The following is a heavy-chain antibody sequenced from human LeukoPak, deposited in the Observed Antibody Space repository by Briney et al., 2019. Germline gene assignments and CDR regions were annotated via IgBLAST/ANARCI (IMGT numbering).Heavy chain of an antibody. V-gene: IGHV3-11*01. Sequence: GGSLRLSCAASGFTFSDYYMSWIRQAPGKGLEWVSYISSSGSTIYYADSVKGRFTISRDNAKNSLYLQMNSLRAEDTAVYHCARDPGYCSSTSCYKGGWFDPWGQGTLVTVSS. J-gene: IGHJ5*02. CDR3: ARDPGYCSSTSCYKGGWFDP. CDR2: ISSSGSTI. D-gene: IGHD2-2*02. CDR1: GFTFSDYY.